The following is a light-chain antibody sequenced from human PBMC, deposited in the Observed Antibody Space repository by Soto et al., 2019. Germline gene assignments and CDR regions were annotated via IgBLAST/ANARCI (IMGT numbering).Light chain of an antibody. J-gene: IGLJ1*01. CDR3: SSYGFYNNGG. Sequence: QSALTQPPSASGSPGQSVTISCTGTSSDVGGYNYVSWFQQHPGKAPKLIIHEVNQRPSGVPDLFSGSKSGNTASLTVSGLQAEDEGTYYCSSYGFYNNGGVGTGTKV. V-gene: IGLV2-8*01. CDR2: EVN. CDR1: SSDVGGYNY.